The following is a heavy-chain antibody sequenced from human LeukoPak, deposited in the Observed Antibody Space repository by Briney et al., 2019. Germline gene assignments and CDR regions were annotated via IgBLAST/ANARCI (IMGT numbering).Heavy chain of an antibody. J-gene: IGHJ3*02. D-gene: IGHD6-13*01. CDR1: GGSFSGYY. V-gene: IGHV4-34*01. Sequence: SETLSLTCAVYGGSFSGYYWSRIRQPPGKGLEWIGEINHSGSTNYNPSLKSRVTISVDTSKNQFSLELSSVTAADTAVYYCARGPGYSSSDGAFDIWGQGTMVTVSS. CDR3: ARGPGYSSSDGAFDI. CDR2: INHSGST.